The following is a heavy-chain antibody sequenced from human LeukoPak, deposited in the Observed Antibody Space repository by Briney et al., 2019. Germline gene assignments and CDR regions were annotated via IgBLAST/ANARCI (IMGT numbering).Heavy chain of an antibody. CDR1: GFIFSNNA. Sequence: GGSLRLSCAASGFIFSNNAMHWVRQAPGKGLAYVSAISGNGDSTYYANSVKGRFTISRDNPKNTLYLQMGSLRAEDMAVYYCARESNGDYGNTFDVWGQGTMVTVSS. J-gene: IGHJ3*01. V-gene: IGHV3-64*01. CDR2: ISGNGDST. D-gene: IGHD4-17*01. CDR3: ARESNGDYGNTFDV.